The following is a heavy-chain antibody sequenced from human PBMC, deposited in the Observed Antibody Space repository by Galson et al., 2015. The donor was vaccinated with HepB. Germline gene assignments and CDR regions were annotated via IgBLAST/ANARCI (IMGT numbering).Heavy chain of an antibody. J-gene: IGHJ4*02. D-gene: IGHD6-19*01. Sequence: SLRLSCAASGFTFSDYYMSWIRQAPGKGLEWVSYISSSSSYTNYADSVKGRFTISRDNAKNSLYLQMNSLRAEDTAVYYCARDTSNWAIAVAGGGDYWGQGTLVTVSS. CDR3: ARDTSNWAIAVAGGGDY. CDR2: ISSSSSYT. V-gene: IGHV3-11*06. CDR1: GFTFSDYY.